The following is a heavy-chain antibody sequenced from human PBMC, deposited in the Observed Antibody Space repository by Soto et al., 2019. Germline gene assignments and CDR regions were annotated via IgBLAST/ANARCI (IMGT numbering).Heavy chain of an antibody. CDR3: ARDIDWYSNSSGFDN. J-gene: IGHJ4*02. CDR1: GFTFSSYG. V-gene: IGHV3-33*01. D-gene: IGHD1-26*01. Sequence: PGGSLRLSCAASGFTFSSYGLHWVRQAPGTGLEWVAVIWYDGSNKHYADPVKGRFTISRDNSKNTLSLQMNSLRAEDTAIYYCARDIDWYSNSSGFDNWGQGTLVTVSS. CDR2: IWYDGSNK.